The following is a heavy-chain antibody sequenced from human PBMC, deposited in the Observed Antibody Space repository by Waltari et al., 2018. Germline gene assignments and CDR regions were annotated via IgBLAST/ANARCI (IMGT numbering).Heavy chain of an antibody. CDR2: MNPNSGNT. Sequence: QVQLVQSGAEVKKPGASVEVSCKASGYTFTRHDINWVRQATGQGLEWMGWMNPNSGNTGYAQKFQGRVTITRNTSISTAYMELSSLRSEDTAVYYCARRGGYWNWFDPWGQGTLVTVSS. J-gene: IGHJ5*02. CDR3: ARRGGYWNWFDP. D-gene: IGHD3-10*01. CDR1: GYTFTRHD. V-gene: IGHV1-8*03.